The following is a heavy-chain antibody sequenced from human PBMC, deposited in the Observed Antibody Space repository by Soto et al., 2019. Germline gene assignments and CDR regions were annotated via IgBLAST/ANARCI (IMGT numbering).Heavy chain of an antibody. V-gene: IGHV4-31*03. Sequence: QVQLQESGPGLVKPSQTLSLTCTLSGGSITSGGYYWSWIRQHPGKGLEWIVYIYYSGSTYYHPFLESCVTVSIVTSKNQFSLKLSSVTAADTSVYYCAREGRITYVGCFDYWGQGTLVTVSS. J-gene: IGHJ4*02. CDR3: AREGRITYVGCFDY. D-gene: IGHD3-16*01. CDR2: IYYSGST. CDR1: GGSITSGGYY.